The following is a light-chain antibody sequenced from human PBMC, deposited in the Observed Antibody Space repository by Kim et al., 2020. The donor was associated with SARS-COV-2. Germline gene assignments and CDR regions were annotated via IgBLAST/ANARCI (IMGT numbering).Light chain of an antibody. J-gene: IGKJ1*01. CDR1: QSVSSN. CDR3: QQYNNWRT. V-gene: IGKV3-15*01. Sequence: SVAPGEMATLPCRASQSVSSNLVWYQQKPGQAPRLLIYGASTRATGIPARFSGSGSGTEFTLTISSLQSEDFAVYYCQQYNNWRTFGQGTKVDIK. CDR2: GAS.